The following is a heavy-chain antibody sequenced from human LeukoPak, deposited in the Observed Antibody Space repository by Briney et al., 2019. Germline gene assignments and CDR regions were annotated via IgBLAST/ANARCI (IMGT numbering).Heavy chain of an antibody. D-gene: IGHD1-1*01. CDR1: GGPISSYY. V-gene: IGHV4-59*01. CDR2: IYYSGST. CDR3: ARVGDDEADY. Sequence: SETLSLTCTVSGGPISSYYWSWIRQPPGKGLEWIGYIYYSGSTNYNPSLKSRVTISVDTSKNQFSLKLSSVTAADTAVYYCARVGDDEADYWGQGTLVTVSS. J-gene: IGHJ4*02.